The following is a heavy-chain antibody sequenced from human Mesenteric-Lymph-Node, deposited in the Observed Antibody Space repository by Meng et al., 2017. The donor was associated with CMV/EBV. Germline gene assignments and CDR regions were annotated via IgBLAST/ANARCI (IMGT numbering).Heavy chain of an antibody. Sequence: GGSLRLSCAASGFTFSSYAMSWVRQAPGKGLEWVSVIYSGGNSTYYADSVKGRFTISRDNAKNSLYLQMNSLRAEDTAVYYCARVRIAARVGWFDPWGQGTLVTVSS. V-gene: IGHV3-23*03. CDR1: GFTFSSYA. CDR2: IYSGGNST. J-gene: IGHJ5*02. CDR3: ARVRIAARVGWFDP. D-gene: IGHD6-6*01.